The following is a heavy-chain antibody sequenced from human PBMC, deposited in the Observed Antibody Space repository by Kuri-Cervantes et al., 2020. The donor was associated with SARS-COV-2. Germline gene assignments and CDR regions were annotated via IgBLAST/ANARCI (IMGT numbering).Heavy chain of an antibody. V-gene: IGHV1-2*02. CDR1: GYTFTSYG. Sequence: ASVKVSCKASGYTFTSYGISWVRQAPGQGLEWMGWINPNSGGTNYAQKFQGRVTMTRDMSISTAYMELSRLRSDDTAVYYCARVVGVQENWFDPWGQGTLVT. CDR2: INPNSGGT. CDR3: ARVVGVQENWFDP. D-gene: IGHD1-1*01. J-gene: IGHJ5*02.